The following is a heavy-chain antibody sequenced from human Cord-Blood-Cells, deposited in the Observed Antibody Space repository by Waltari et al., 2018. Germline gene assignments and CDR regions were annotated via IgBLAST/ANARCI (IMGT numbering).Heavy chain of an antibody. Sequence: QVQLQQWGAGLLKPSETLSLTCAGYGGSFSGYYWSWIRQPAGKGLEWIGEINHSGSTNYNPSLKSRVTISVDTSKNQFSLKLSSVTAADTAVYYCARGPFRSSWYNPDFDYWGQGTLVTVSS. CDR1: GGSFSGYY. J-gene: IGHJ4*02. CDR2: INHSGST. D-gene: IGHD6-13*01. V-gene: IGHV4-34*01. CDR3: ARGPFRSSWYNPDFDY.